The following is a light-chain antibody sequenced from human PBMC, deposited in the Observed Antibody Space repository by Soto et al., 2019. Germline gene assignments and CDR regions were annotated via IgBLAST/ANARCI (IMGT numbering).Light chain of an antibody. CDR2: GAS. V-gene: IGKV3-15*01. CDR1: QNVLSN. J-gene: IGKJ5*01. CDR3: QQYNNWPIT. Sequence: DIVMTQSPATLSVSPEERATLSCRASQNVLSNLAWYQQKPGQAPRLLIYGASTRATGLPARFSGSGSGTQFTLTISSLQSEDFAVYYCQQYNNWPITFGQGTRLEIK.